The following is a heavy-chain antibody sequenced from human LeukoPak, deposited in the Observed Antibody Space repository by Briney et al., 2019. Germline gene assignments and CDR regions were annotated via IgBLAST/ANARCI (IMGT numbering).Heavy chain of an antibody. CDR2: MNPNSGNT. CDR3: ARGLYTMIRGVIIY. V-gene: IGHV1-8*03. D-gene: IGHD3-10*01. Sequence: GASVKVSCKASGYTFTSYGISWVRQAPGQGLEWMGWMNPNSGNTGYAQKFQGRVTITRNTSISTAYMELSSLRSEDTALYYCARGLYTMIRGVIIYWGQGTLVTVSS. J-gene: IGHJ4*02. CDR1: GYTFTSYG.